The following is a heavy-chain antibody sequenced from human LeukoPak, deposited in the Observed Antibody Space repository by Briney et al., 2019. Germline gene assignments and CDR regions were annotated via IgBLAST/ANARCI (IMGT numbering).Heavy chain of an antibody. Sequence: GGSLRLSCAVSGFTFTDYWMNWVRQAPGKGLEWVASIRQDEGEKSYVDSVKGRFTISRDNTKSSLYLQINSLRAEDTAVYYCAKTMSFDYWGQGTLVTVSS. J-gene: IGHJ4*02. D-gene: IGHD1-1*01. CDR3: AKTMSFDY. V-gene: IGHV3-7*01. CDR1: GFTFTDYW. CDR2: IRQDEGEK.